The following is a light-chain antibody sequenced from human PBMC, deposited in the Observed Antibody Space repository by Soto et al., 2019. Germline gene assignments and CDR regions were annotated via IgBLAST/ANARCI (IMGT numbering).Light chain of an antibody. CDR1: QGIGED. Sequence: AIHMTQSPSSVSASVGDTVTITCRASQGIGEDLGWYQQKPGKAPQLLIFAASSLHTGVPSRFSGSGSGTDFTLTTSGLQTDDFASYFCLQDHTYPWAFGLGT. CDR2: AAS. CDR3: LQDHTYPWA. V-gene: IGKV1-6*02. J-gene: IGKJ1*01.